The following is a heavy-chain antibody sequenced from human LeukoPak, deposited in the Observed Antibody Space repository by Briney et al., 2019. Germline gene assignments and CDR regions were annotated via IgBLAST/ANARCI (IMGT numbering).Heavy chain of an antibody. CDR3: VREGPRGLAFDI. CDR1: GFTFRSHD. V-gene: IGHV3-23*01. J-gene: IGHJ3*02. CDR2: ISASGGGT. D-gene: IGHD3/OR15-3a*01. Sequence: GGSLRLSCAASGFTFRSHDMSWVRQAPGKGLEWVSGISASGGGTFYADSVKGRFTISRDNSKNTLYLQMNGLRVEDTAVYYCVREGPRGLAFDIWGQGTMVTVSS.